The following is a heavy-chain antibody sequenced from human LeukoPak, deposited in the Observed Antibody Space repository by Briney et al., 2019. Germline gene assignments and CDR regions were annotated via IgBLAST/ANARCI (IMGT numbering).Heavy chain of an antibody. J-gene: IGHJ4*02. CDR3: ARGGDSFGSGSFHLGFYYFDY. Sequence: RASVKVSCKASGYTFTGYYMHWVRQAPGQGLGWMGWISPNSGGTSYAQKFQGRVTMTRDTSISTAYMELSRLRSDDTAVYYCARGGDSFGSGSFHLGFYYFDYWGQGTLVTVSS. V-gene: IGHV1-2*02. D-gene: IGHD3-10*01. CDR2: ISPNSGGT. CDR1: GYTFTGYY.